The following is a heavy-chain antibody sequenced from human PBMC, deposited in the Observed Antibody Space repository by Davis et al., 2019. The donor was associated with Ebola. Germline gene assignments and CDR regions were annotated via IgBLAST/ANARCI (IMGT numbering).Heavy chain of an antibody. CDR3: ARREGYGPFYYYYMDV. CDR1: GFTFSSYS. CDR2: ISSSSSYI. Sequence: GESLKISCAASGFTFSSYSMNWVRQAPGKGLEWVSSISSSSSYIYYADSVKGRFTISRDNAKNSLYLQMNSLRAEDTAVYYCARREGYGPFYYYYMDVWGKGTTVTVSS. D-gene: IGHD5-18*01. J-gene: IGHJ6*03. V-gene: IGHV3-21*01.